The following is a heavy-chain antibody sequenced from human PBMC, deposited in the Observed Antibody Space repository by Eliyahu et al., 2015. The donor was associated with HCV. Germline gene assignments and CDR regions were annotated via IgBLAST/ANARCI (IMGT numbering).Heavy chain of an antibody. V-gene: IGHV1-18*04. Sequence: QVQLVQSVAEVKKPGASVXXXCKXSGYTFTNYGINWVRQAPGQGLEWMGWITTYNGNTNYAQTLQGRVTMTTDTSTSTAYMELRSLTSDDTAVYYCARVWVGATPLDYWGQGTLVTVSS. CDR2: ITTYNGNT. J-gene: IGHJ4*02. CDR3: ARVWVGATPLDY. D-gene: IGHD1-26*01. CDR1: GYTFTNYG.